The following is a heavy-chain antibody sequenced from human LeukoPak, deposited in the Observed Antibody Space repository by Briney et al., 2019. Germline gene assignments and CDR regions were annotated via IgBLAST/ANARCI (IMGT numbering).Heavy chain of an antibody. D-gene: IGHD3-3*01. CDR2: ISSNGGST. CDR3: TTGFFDY. V-gene: IGHV3-64*01. J-gene: IGHJ4*02. Sequence: GGSLRLSCAASGFTFSSYAMHWVRQAPGKGLEYVSAISSNGGSTYYANSVKGRFTISRDNSKNTLYLQMNSLKTEDTAVYYCTTGFFDYWGQGTLVTVSS. CDR1: GFTFSSYA.